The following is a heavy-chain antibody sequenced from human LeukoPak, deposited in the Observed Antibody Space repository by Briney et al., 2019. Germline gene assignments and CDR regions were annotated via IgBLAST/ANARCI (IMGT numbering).Heavy chain of an antibody. CDR3: ARADSWDGLLVGASVYYFDY. V-gene: IGHV3-7*01. J-gene: IGHJ4*02. CDR1: GFTFSSYW. Sequence: PGGSLRLSCAASGFTFSSYWMSWVRQAPGKGLEWGANIKQDGSEKYYVDSVKGRFTISRDNAKNSLYLQMNSLRAEDTAVYYCARADSWDGLLVGASVYYFDYWGQGTLVTVSS. D-gene: IGHD1-26*01. CDR2: IKQDGSEK.